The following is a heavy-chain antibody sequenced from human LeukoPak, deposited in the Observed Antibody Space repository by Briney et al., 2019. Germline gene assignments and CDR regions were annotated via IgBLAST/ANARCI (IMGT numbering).Heavy chain of an antibody. CDR3: ATAVASSSGWYADY. CDR1: GFTFSSYS. Sequence: GGSLRLSCAASGFTFSSYSMNWVRQAPGKGLEWVSSISSSSNYIYYADSVKGRFTISRDNAQNSLLLQMNSLRAEDTAVYYCATAVASSSGWYADYWGQGTLVTVSS. J-gene: IGHJ4*02. D-gene: IGHD6-19*01. V-gene: IGHV3-21*01. CDR2: ISSSSNYI.